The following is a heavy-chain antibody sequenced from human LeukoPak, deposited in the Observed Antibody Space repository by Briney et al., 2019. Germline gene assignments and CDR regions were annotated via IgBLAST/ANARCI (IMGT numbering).Heavy chain of an antibody. CDR2: ISSSSSYI. CDR3: ASVGFCASYRWGSIYVDY. V-gene: IGHV3-21*01. Sequence: GGSLRLSCAASGFTFSSYSINWVRQAPGKGLEWVSSISSSSSYIYYADSVKGRFTISRDNAKNSLYLQMNSLRAEDTAVYYCASVGFCASYRWGSIYVDYWGQGTLVTVSS. CDR1: GFTFSSYS. J-gene: IGHJ4*02. D-gene: IGHD3-16*02.